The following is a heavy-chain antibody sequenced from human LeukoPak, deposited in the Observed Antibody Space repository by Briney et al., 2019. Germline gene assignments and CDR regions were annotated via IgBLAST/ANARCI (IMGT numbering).Heavy chain of an antibody. Sequence: GGSLRLSCAASGFTFSSYAMHWVRQAPGKGLEWVAVISYDGSNKYYADSVKGRFTISRDNSKNTLYLQMNSLRAEDTAVYYCARDWRYCSSTSCYYYYYGVDVWGQGTTVTVSS. CDR1: GFTFSSYA. J-gene: IGHJ6*02. V-gene: IGHV3-30*04. CDR2: ISYDGSNK. D-gene: IGHD2-2*01. CDR3: ARDWRYCSSTSCYYYYYGVDV.